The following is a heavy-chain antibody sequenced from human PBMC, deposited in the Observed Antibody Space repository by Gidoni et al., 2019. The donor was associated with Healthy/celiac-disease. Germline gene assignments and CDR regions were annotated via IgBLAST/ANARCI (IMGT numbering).Heavy chain of an antibody. CDR3: AKIGRIAASGTEGY. D-gene: IGHD6-13*01. CDR2: SSGSGGST. Sequence: VQLLESGGGLVQPAGSLRLSCAASGFTFSSYAMCWVRQAPGQGLEWVSASSGSGGSTYYADSVKSRLAISRDKSKNTLYLQMNSLRAEDTAVYYCAKIGRIAASGTEGYWGQGTLVTVSS. J-gene: IGHJ4*02. CDR1: GFTFSSYA. V-gene: IGHV3-23*01.